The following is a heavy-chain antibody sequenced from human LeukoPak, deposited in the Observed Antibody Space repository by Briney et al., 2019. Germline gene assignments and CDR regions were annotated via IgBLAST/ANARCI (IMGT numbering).Heavy chain of an antibody. V-gene: IGHV4-4*07. J-gene: IGHJ5*02. CDR2: INTRGSS. CDR3: ARARRRFDP. CDR1: GGPITSHY. Sequence: SETLSLTCTVSGGPITSHYWSWIRQPAGKGLEWIGRINTRGSSNYNPSLKSRVTMSVDMSKNQFSLKLRSVTAADTAVYYCARARRRFDPWGQGTLVTVSS.